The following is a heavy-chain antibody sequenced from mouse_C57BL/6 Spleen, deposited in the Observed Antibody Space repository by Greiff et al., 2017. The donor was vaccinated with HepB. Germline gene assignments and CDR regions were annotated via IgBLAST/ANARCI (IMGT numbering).Heavy chain of an antibody. CDR3: ARGGGYYVDAMDY. CDR2: ISYSGST. CDR1: GYSITSGYD. V-gene: IGHV3-1*01. Sequence: DVQLQESGPGMVKPSQSLSLTCTVTGYSITSGYDWHWIRHFPGNKLEWMGYISYSGSTNYNPSLKSRTAITPDTSKNHFFLKLNSVTTEDTATYYCARGGGYYVDAMDYWGQGTSVTVSS. D-gene: IGHD2-3*01. J-gene: IGHJ4*01.